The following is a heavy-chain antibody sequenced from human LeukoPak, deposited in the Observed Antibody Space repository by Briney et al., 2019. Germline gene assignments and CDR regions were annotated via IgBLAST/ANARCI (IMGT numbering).Heavy chain of an antibody. Sequence: GGSLRPSCAVSTFTVASNYMSWVRQTPGKGLVWVSDIYQGGSTYYSDSVKGRFTISRDISKNTLHLQMSNLRVDDTAVYYCARVRDVYNHVFENWGQGTLVTVS. V-gene: IGHV3-53*01. J-gene: IGHJ4*02. CDR1: TFTVASNY. D-gene: IGHD5-24*01. CDR2: IYQGGST. CDR3: ARVRDVYNHVFEN.